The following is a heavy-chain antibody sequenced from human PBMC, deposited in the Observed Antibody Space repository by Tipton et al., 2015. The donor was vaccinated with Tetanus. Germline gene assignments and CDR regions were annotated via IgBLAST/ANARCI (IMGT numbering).Heavy chain of an antibody. Sequence: VQLVQSGGEVKKPGESLEISCKGSGYIFTNYWIGWVRQKPGKGLEWMGIIYPGDSDTRYSPSFQGQVTISVDKSINTAYLQWSSLKASDTSMFYCARAHCSDGVCNFDFWGQGALVTVAS. V-gene: IGHV5-51*01. D-gene: IGHD2-15*01. J-gene: IGHJ4*02. CDR3: ARAHCSDGVCNFDF. CDR1: GYIFTNYW. CDR2: IYPGDSDT.